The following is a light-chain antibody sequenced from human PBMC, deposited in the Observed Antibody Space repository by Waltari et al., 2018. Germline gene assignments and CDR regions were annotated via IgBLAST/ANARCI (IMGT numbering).Light chain of an antibody. Sequence: QSALTQSASVSGSPGQSITIPCTGPSRDVGAYNLVSWYQHLPGRAPKLILSGVTKRPSGISDRFSGSKSGNTASLTISGLQSEDEADYYCSSYTQSRTRVFGGGTKVTVL. CDR1: SRDVGAYNL. CDR2: GVT. J-gene: IGLJ3*02. CDR3: SSYTQSRTRV. V-gene: IGLV2-23*02.